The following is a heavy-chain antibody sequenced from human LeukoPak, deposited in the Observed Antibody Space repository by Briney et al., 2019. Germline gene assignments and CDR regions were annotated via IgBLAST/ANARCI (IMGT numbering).Heavy chain of an antibody. Sequence: GESLKISCKGYGYSFPSYWIGWVRQMPGKGLEWMGIIYPGDSDTRHSPSFQGQVTISADKSISTAYLQWSSLKASDTAMYYCARQDGYGLYYFDSWGQGTLVTVSS. CDR1: GYSFPSYW. V-gene: IGHV5-51*01. J-gene: IGHJ4*02. CDR2: IYPGDSDT. D-gene: IGHD5-18*01. CDR3: ARQDGYGLYYFDS.